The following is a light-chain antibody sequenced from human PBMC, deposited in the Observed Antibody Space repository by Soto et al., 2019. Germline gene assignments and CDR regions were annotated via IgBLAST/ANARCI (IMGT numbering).Light chain of an antibody. CDR3: AAWDDSLNGFYV. CDR1: SSNIGSNT. Sequence: QSVLTQPPSASGTPGQRVTTSCSGSSSNIGSNTVNWYQQLPGTAPKLLTYSNNQRPSGVPDRFSGSKSGTSASLAISGLQSEDEADYYCAAWDDSLNGFYVFGTGTKVTVL. CDR2: SNN. J-gene: IGLJ1*01. V-gene: IGLV1-44*01.